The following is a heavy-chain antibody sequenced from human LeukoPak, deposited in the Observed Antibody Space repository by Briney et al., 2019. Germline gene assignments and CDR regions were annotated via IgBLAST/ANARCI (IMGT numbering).Heavy chain of an antibody. CDR2: IYSGGST. Sequence: GRSLRLSCAASGFIVSSNYMSWVRQAPVKGLEWVSVIYSGGSTYYADSVKGRFTISRDNSKNTLYLQMNSLRAEDTAVYYCARKLPFDIWGQGTMVTVSS. J-gene: IGHJ3*02. V-gene: IGHV3-66*01. D-gene: IGHD1-26*01. CDR1: GFIVSSNY. CDR3: ARKLPFDI.